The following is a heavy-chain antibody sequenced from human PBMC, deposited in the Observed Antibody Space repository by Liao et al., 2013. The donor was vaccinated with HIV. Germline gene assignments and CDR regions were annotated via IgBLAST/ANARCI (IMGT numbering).Heavy chain of an antibody. CDR3: ARDKGRSWPFDAFDI. Sequence: QVQLQQWGAGLLKPSETLSLTCAVYGGSFSGYYWAWIRQPPGKGLEWIGSIFYSGSTYYNPSLKSRVTISVDTSKNQFSLKLSSVTAADTAVYYCARDKGRSWPFDAFDIWGQGTMVTVSS. CDR1: GGSFSGYY. CDR2: IFYSGST. J-gene: IGHJ3*02. V-gene: IGHV4-34*12. D-gene: IGHD6-13*01.